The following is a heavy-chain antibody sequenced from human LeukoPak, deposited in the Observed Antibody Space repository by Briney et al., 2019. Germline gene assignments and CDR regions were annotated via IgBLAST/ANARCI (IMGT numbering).Heavy chain of an antibody. D-gene: IGHD4-17*01. V-gene: IGHV3-66*01. CDR3: ASSTDYGDRDS. CDR2: ISSGGGT. CDR1: GFTVSSPF. Sequence: GRSLRLSCAASGFTVSSPFMNWVRQAPGKGLEWVSVISSGGGTYYADSVRGRFVISRDNSKNTVYLQMNSLRAEDTALYYCASSTDYGDRDSWGQGTLVTVSS. J-gene: IGHJ4*02.